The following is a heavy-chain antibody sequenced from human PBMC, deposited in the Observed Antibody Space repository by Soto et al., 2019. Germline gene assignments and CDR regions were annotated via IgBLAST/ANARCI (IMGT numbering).Heavy chain of an antibody. Sequence: QVPLVQSGVEVKKPGASVKVSCQASGYTFTNYGITWLRQAPGQGLEWMGWVSAYNRNTNYAQRFQDRVTMTTDTSTRTAYMELRTLKSDDTAIYFCARERQYEPLLYWGQGTLVTVSS. CDR1: GYTFTNYG. D-gene: IGHD2-2*01. V-gene: IGHV1-18*01. CDR2: VSAYNRNT. J-gene: IGHJ4*02. CDR3: ARERQYEPLLY.